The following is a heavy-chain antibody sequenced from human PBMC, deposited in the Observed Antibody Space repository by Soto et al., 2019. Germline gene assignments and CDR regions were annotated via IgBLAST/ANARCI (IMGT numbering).Heavy chain of an antibody. Sequence: AAVKVSCKASGYTFTSYYMHWVRQAPGQGLEWMGIINPSGGSTSYAQKFQGRVTMTRDTSTSTVYMELSSLRSEDTAVYYCAAHNVYSSGLDAFDIWGQGTMVTVSS. CDR3: AAHNVYSSGLDAFDI. J-gene: IGHJ3*02. D-gene: IGHD6-19*01. CDR2: INPSGGST. CDR1: GYTFTSYY. V-gene: IGHV1-46*01.